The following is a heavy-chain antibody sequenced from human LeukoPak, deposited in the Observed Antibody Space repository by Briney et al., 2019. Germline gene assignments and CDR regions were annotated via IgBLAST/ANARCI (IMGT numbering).Heavy chain of an antibody. Sequence: ASVKVSCKVSGNTLSTLSVLSLHWVRQAPGKGLEWVGGFDPEDGETIYAQKFQGRFTMTDDTSTDTVYMELSSLRSEDTAVYYCATIELFGDLYYYHMDVWGKGTTVTVSS. D-gene: IGHD3-3*01. CDR3: ATIELFGDLYYYHMDV. J-gene: IGHJ6*03. V-gene: IGHV1-24*01. CDR2: FDPEDGET. CDR1: GNTLSTLSVLS.